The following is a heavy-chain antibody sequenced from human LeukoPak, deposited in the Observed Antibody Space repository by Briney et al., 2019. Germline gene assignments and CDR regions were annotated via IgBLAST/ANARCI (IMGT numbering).Heavy chain of an antibody. J-gene: IGHJ4*02. CDR3: ARADSSGYNNFDY. V-gene: IGHV3-30*02. CDR1: GFTFSSYG. CDR2: IRYDGSNK. Sequence: GGSLRLSCAASGFTFSSYGMHWVRQAPGKGLEWVAFIRYDGSNKYYADSVKGRFTISRDNAKNSLYLQMNSLRAEDTAVYYCARADSSGYNNFDYWGQGTLVTVSS. D-gene: IGHD3-22*01.